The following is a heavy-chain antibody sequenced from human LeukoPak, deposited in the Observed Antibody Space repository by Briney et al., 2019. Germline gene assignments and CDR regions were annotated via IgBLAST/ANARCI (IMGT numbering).Heavy chain of an antibody. D-gene: IGHD4-17*01. V-gene: IGHV3-30*04. CDR1: GFTFSTYT. CDR2: ISFDGRYK. Sequence: GGSLRLSCAASGFTFSTYTIHWVRQSPGKGLEWVALISFDGRYKYYADSVKGRFIISRDNSKNTLYLQMDSPRTEDTAVYYCARGGLADDGDSGPWGSFDIWGQGAMVIASS. CDR3: ARGGLADDGDSGPWGSFDI. J-gene: IGHJ3*02.